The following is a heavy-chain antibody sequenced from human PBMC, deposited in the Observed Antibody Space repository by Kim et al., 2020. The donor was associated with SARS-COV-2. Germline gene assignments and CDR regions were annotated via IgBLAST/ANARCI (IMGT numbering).Heavy chain of an antibody. J-gene: IGHJ4*02. Sequence: GGSLRLSCAASGFTFSSYAMHWVRQAPGKGLEWVAVISYDGSNKYYADSVKGRFTISRDNSKNTLYLQMNSLRAEDTAVYYCARDMARIVVAPDYWGQGTLVTVSS. V-gene: IGHV3-30*04. CDR2: ISYDGSNK. CDR1: GFTFSSYA. CDR3: ARDMARIVVAPDY. D-gene: IGHD3-22*01.